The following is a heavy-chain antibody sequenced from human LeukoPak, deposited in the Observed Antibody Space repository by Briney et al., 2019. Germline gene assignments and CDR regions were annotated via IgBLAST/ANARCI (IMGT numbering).Heavy chain of an antibody. J-gene: IGHJ4*02. V-gene: IGHV5-51*01. CDR1: GYSFTSYW. CDR3: AIPSGSYYEGFDY. D-gene: IGHD1-26*01. CDR2: IYPGDSDT. Sequence: GESLKISCKGSGYSFTSYWIGWVRQLPGKGLEWMGIIYPGDSDTRYSPSFQGQVTISADKSISTAYLQWSSLKASDTAMYYCAIPSGSYYEGFDYWGRGTLVTVSS.